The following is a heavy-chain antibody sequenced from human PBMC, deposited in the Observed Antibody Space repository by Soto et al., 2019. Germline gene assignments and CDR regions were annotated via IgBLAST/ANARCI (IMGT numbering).Heavy chain of an antibody. J-gene: IGHJ3*02. V-gene: IGHV1-8*01. Sequence: ASVKVSCKASGYTFTSYDINWVRQATGQGLEWKGWMNPNSGNTGYAQKFQGRVTMNKNTSISTAYMELSSLRSEDTAVYYCARASYLDAFDIWGQGTMVTVSS. CDR1: GYTFTSYD. CDR3: ARASYLDAFDI. CDR2: MNPNSGNT. D-gene: IGHD2-2*01.